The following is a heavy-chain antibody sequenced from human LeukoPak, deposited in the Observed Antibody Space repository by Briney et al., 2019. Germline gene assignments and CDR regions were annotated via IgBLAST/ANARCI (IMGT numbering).Heavy chain of an antibody. CDR1: GYTFTDYY. D-gene: IGHD3-10*01. V-gene: IGHV1-46*01. CDR2: IHPNDGDT. CDR3: ATYTQSGAQGVSDY. J-gene: IGHJ4*02. Sequence: ASVKVSCKASGYTFTDYYMHWVRQAPGQGLEWMGLIHPNDGDTKYTQEFQDRVTMTRDTSTSTVYMELSSLRSEDTAVYYCATYTQSGAQGVSDYWGQGTLVTVSS.